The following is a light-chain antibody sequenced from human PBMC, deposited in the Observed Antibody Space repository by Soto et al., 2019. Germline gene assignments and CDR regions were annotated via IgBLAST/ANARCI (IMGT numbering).Light chain of an antibody. CDR1: QSISSY. CDR3: QQSYSTPYA. CDR2: AAS. Sequence: DIQMTQSPSSLSASVGDRVTITCRASQSISSYLNWYQQKPGKAPKLLIYAASSLQSGVPSRFSGSGSETDFTLTISSLQPEDFATYYCQQSYSTPYAVGQGTKVDSK. V-gene: IGKV1-39*01. J-gene: IGKJ2*01.